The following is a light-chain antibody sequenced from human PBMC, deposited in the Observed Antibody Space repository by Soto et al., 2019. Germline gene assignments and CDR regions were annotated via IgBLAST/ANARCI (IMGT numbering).Light chain of an antibody. V-gene: IGKV3-15*01. Sequence: EIVMTQSPATLSVSPCERATLSFRASQSFSTNLAWYQQKPGQAPRLLIFGASTRATGIPARFSGSGSGTDFTLTISSLDPEDFAVYFCQQYGYSPRTFGQGTKVDIK. CDR1: QSFSTN. CDR2: GAS. J-gene: IGKJ1*01. CDR3: QQYGYSPRT.